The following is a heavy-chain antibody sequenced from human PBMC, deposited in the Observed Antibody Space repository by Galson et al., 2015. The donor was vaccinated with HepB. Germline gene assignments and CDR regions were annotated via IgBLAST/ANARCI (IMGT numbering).Heavy chain of an antibody. J-gene: IGHJ3*02. CDR1: GFTFSDYY. V-gene: IGHV3-11*01. Sequence: SLRLSCAASGFTFSDYYMSWIRQAPGKGLEWVSYISSSGSTIYYADSVKGRFTISRDNAKNSLYLQMNSLRAEDTAVYYCASLGGYYYDSSGSLADAFDIWGQGTMVTVSS. D-gene: IGHD3-22*01. CDR3: ASLGGYYYDSSGSLADAFDI. CDR2: ISSSGSTI.